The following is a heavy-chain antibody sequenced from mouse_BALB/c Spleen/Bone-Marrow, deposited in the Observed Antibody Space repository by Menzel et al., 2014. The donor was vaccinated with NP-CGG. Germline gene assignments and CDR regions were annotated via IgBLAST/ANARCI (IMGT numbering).Heavy chain of an antibody. D-gene: IGHD2-1*01. V-gene: IGHV5-6-3*01. Sequence: EVQGVESGGGLVQPGGSLKLSCAASGFTFSSYAMPWVCQTPDKRLELVATINSDGGVTYYPDSVKGRFTIARDNAKNDLYLQSSSLKSEDTAMYYCARENPYGNYIDYWGQGTTLTVSS. CDR1: GFTFSSYA. CDR3: ARENPYGNYIDY. J-gene: IGHJ2*01. CDR2: INSDGGVT.